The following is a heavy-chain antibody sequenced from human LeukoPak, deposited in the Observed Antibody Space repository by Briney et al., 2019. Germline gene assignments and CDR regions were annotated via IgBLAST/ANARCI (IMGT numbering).Heavy chain of an antibody. J-gene: IGHJ6*03. CDR2: IYTSGST. CDR1: GGSISSYY. Sequence: SETLSLTCTVSGGSISSYYWSWIRQPAGKGLEWIGRIYTSGSTNYNPSLKSRVTISVDKSKNQFSLKLSSVTAADTAVYYCARDHDFWSVYPRAGYYYYMDVWGKGTTVTVSS. CDR3: ARDHDFWSVYPRAGYYYYMDV. D-gene: IGHD3-3*01. V-gene: IGHV4-4*07.